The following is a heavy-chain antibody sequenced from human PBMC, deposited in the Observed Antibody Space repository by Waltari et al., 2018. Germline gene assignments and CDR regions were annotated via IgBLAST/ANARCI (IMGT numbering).Heavy chain of an antibody. J-gene: IGHJ4*02. CDR3: MRGKMYSRPYFDY. D-gene: IGHD6-13*01. CDR1: GESFIGYY. CDR2: IHHSGSI. Sequence: QMQLQQWGAGLLKPSETLSLTCAVSGESFIGYYWNWIRQSPGRGLAWVGEIHHSGSINYNPSLESRVTISQDMSKNQFSLKLTSVTAADTAVYYCMRGKMYSRPYFDYWGQGTLVTVSS. V-gene: IGHV4-34*01.